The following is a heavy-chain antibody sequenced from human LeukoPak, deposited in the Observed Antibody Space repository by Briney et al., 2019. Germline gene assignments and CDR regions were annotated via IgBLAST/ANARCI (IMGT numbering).Heavy chain of an antibody. V-gene: IGHV3-73*01. Sequence: GGSLKLSCAASGFTFSGSAMHWVRQASGKGLEWVGRIRSKANSYATAYAALVKGRFTISRDDSKNTAYLQMNSLKTEDTAVYYCTRREEGSSLRQYYYYYYGMDVWGKGTTVTVSS. CDR3: TRREEGSSLRQYYYYYYGMDV. D-gene: IGHD6-13*01. CDR2: IRSKANSYAT. J-gene: IGHJ6*04. CDR1: GFTFSGSA.